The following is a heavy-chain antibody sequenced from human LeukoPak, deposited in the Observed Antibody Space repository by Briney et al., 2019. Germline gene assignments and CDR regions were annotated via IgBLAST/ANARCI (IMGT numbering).Heavy chain of an antibody. J-gene: IGHJ5*02. V-gene: IGHV1-18*01. CDR2: ISPFNGKA. CDR1: GYTFRNYG. D-gene: IGHD2-8*01. CDR3: ARSRVPFARMTSGWFDL. Sequence: ASVKVSCKASGYTFRNYGISWVRQAPGQGLEWMGWISPFNGKANYEERVQGRVTMTTDTSTSTAYMELRSLRSDDTAVYYCARSRVPFARMTSGWFDLWGQGTVVTVSS.